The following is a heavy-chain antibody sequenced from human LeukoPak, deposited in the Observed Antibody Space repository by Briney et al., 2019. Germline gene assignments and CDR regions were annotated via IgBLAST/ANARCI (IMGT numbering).Heavy chain of an antibody. V-gene: IGHV3-33*01. CDR1: GFTFSTYG. CDR3: ARSVSVKYYFDY. J-gene: IGHJ4*02. D-gene: IGHD3-10*01. Sequence: GGSLRLSCAASGFTFSTYGMHWVRQAPGKGLEWVAVIWYDGSNKYYADFVKGRFTISRDNSKNTLYLQMNSLRAEDTAVYYCARSVSVKYYFDYWGQGTLVTVSS. CDR2: IWYDGSNK.